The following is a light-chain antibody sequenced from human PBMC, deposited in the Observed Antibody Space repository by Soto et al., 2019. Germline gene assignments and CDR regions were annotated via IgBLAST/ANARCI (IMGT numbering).Light chain of an antibody. V-gene: IGLV2-14*03. J-gene: IGLJ1*01. Sequence: QSALTQPASVSGSPGQSITISCTGTSSDVGGYNYVSWYQHHPGKAPKLMIYDVSNRPSGVSDRFSGSKSGSTASLTISGLQTEDEADYYCTSYARTSTYVFGSGTKVTVL. CDR2: DVS. CDR1: SSDVGGYNY. CDR3: TSYARTSTYV.